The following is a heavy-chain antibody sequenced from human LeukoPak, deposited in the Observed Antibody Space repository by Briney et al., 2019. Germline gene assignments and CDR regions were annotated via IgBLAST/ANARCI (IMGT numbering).Heavy chain of an antibody. J-gene: IGHJ6*03. Sequence: SETLSLTCTVSSASISSSPYYWGWIRQPPGKGLEWIGEINHSGSTNYNPSLKSRVTISVDTSKNQFSLKLSSVTAADTAVYYCARGRQQWLTPYRGYYMDVWGKGTTVTVSS. CDR1: SASISSSPYY. V-gene: IGHV4-39*07. D-gene: IGHD6-19*01. CDR2: INHSGST. CDR3: ARGRQQWLTPYRGYYMDV.